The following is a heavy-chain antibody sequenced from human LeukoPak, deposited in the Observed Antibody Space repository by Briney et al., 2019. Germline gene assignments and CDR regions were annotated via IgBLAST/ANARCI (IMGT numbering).Heavy chain of an antibody. J-gene: IGHJ4*02. V-gene: IGHV3-7*01. CDR1: GFRFNTYW. CDR3: ARDTLGEGEDANYAVHYFDY. Sequence: GGSLRLSCAASGFRFNTYWMSWVRQAPGKGLEWVANIKQDGNEKYYADSVKGRFTISRDNGKNSLDLQMNSLRADDTAVYYCARDTLGEGEDANYAVHYFDYWGQGTVVTVSS. CDR2: IKQDGNEK. D-gene: IGHD4/OR15-4a*01.